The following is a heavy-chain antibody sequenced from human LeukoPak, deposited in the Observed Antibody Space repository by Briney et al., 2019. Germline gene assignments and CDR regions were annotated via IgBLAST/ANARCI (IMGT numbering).Heavy chain of an antibody. D-gene: IGHD3-16*02. J-gene: IGHJ5*02. CDR2: INPSGGST. CDR1: GYTFTSYY. V-gene: IGHV1-46*01. Sequence: GASVKVSCKASGYTFTSYYMHWVRQAPGQGLEWMGIINPSGGSTSYAQKFQGRVTMTRDTSTSTVYMELSSLRSEDPAVYHCARDRGSGGVIARRNWFDPWGQGTLVTVSS. CDR3: ARDRGSGGVIARRNWFDP.